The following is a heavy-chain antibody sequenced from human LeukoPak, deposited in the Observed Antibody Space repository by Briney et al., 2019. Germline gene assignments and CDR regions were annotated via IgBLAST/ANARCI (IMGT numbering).Heavy chain of an antibody. D-gene: IGHD2-21*01. Sequence: GGSLTLSCAASGFTFRTCEMIWVRQAPGKGLEWVSYISGSGNKIYYADSVKGRFTISRDNARNSLYLQMNSLRVEDTALYYCARESGLGVISPYSDFWGQGTLVTVSP. CDR3: ARESGLGVISPYSDF. J-gene: IGHJ4*02. V-gene: IGHV3-48*03. CDR2: ISGSGNKI. CDR1: GFTFRTCE.